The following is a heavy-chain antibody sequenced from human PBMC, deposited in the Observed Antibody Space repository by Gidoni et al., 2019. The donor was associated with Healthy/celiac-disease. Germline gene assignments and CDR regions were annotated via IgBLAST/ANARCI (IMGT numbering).Heavy chain of an antibody. D-gene: IGHD6-13*01. CDR3: ANGLTSSYSRSWYGYYDMDV. CDR2: ISGNSGNI. Sequence: VRQAPGKGLAWVSGISGNSGNIGYADSVKGRFTISRDNAKNSLYLQMNSLRAEDTALYYCANGLTSSYSRSWYGYYDMDVWGQGTTVTVSS. J-gene: IGHJ6*02. V-gene: IGHV3-9*01.